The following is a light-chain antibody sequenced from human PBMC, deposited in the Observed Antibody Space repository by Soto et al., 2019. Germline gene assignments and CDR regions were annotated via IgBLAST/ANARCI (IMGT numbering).Light chain of an antibody. CDR3: SSYAGNNNLV. J-gene: IGLJ2*01. V-gene: IGLV2-8*01. CDR2: EVS. Sequence: QSALTQPPSASGSPGQSVTISCTGTSSDVGGYNYVSWYQQHPGKAPKLMIYEVSRRPSGVPDRFSGSKSGSTASLTVSGLQAEDEADYYCSSYAGNNNLVFGGGTKLTVL. CDR1: SSDVGGYNY.